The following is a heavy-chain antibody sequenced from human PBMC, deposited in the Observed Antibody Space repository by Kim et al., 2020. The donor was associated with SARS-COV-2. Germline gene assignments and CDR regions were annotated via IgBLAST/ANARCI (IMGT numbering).Heavy chain of an antibody. V-gene: IGHV1-46*01. J-gene: IGHJ6*02. CDR3: ARVSLDFYYYYGMDV. CDR2: INPSGGST. Sequence: ASVKVSCKASGYTFTSYYMHWVRQAPGQGLEWMGIINPSGGSTSYAQKFQGRVTMTRDTSTSTVYMELSSLRSEDTAVYYCARVSLDFYYYYGMDVWGQGTTVTVSS. D-gene: IGHD3-3*01. CDR1: GYTFTSYY.